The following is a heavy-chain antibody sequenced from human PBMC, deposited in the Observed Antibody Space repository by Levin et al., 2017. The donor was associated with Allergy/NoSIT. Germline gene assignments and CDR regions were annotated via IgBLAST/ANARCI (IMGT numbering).Heavy chain of an antibody. V-gene: IGHV4-34*01. D-gene: IGHD1-26*01. CDR2: INHSGST. J-gene: IGHJ6*02. CDR1: GGSFSGYY. Sequence: SETLSLTCAVYGGSFSGYYWSWIRQPPGKGLEWIGEINHSGSTNYNPSLKSRVTISVDTSKNQFSLKLSSVTAADTAVYYCARAVGAREGYYYGMDVWGQGTTVTVSS. CDR3: ARAVGAREGYYYGMDV.